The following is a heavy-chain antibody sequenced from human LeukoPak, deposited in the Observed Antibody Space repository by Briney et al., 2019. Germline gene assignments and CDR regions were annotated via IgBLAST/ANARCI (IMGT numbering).Heavy chain of an antibody. CDR3: AKDHSYGYAGLDY. CDR2: IRYDGSNK. D-gene: IGHD5-18*01. J-gene: IGHJ4*02. Sequence: GGSLRLSCAASGFTFSSYGMHWVRQAPGKGLEWVAFIRYDGSNKYYADSVKGRFTISRDNSKNTLYLQMNSLRAEDTAVYYCAKDHSYGYAGLDYWGKGILVTVSS. V-gene: IGHV3-30*02. CDR1: GFTFSSYG.